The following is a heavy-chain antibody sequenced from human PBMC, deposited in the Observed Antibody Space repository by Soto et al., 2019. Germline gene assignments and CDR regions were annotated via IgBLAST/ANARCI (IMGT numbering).Heavy chain of an antibody. CDR3: AKASSSWSSSDY. V-gene: IGHV3-9*01. D-gene: IGHD6-13*01. CDR2: ISWNSGSI. Sequence: EVQLVESGGGLVQPGRSRRLSCAASGFTFDDYAMHWVRQAPGKGLEWVSGISWNSGSIGYADSVKGRFTISRDNAKNSLYLQMNSLRAEDTALYYCAKASSSWSSSDYWGQGTLVTVSS. J-gene: IGHJ4*02. CDR1: GFTFDDYA.